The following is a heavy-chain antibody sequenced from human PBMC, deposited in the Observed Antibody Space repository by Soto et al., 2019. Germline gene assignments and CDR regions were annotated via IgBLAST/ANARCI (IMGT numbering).Heavy chain of an antibody. D-gene: IGHD1-26*01. CDR3: GTTFEY. CDR1: GFTFSNYW. V-gene: IGHV3-74*01. Sequence: LRLSCAASGFTFSNYWIHWVRQVPGEGLVWVSTINNDGSRTWYADSVRGRIAMSRDNARNLVYLQMNSLRAEDTAVYYCGTTFEYWGQGALVTVSS. J-gene: IGHJ4*02. CDR2: INNDGSRT.